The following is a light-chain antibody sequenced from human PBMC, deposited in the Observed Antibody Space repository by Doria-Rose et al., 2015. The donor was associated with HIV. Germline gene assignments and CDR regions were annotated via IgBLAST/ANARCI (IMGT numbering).Light chain of an antibody. CDR3: SSYTRSSTLWV. J-gene: IGLJ3*02. Sequence: SVLIQPASVSGSPRQSITISCTGTSSDVGGYNYVSWYQQHPGKAPKLMIYEVSSRPSGVSNRFSGSKSGNTASLTISGLQAEDEADYYCSSYTRSSTLWVFGGGTKLTVL. V-gene: IGLV2-14*01. CDR1: SSDVGGYNY. CDR2: EVS.